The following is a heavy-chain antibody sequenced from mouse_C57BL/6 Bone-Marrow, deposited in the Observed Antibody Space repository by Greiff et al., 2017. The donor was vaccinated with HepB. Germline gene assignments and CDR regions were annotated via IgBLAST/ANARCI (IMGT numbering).Heavy chain of an antibody. CDR1: GYTFTSYW. CDR3: ARGDTGTSMDY. J-gene: IGHJ4*01. V-gene: IGHV1-64*01. D-gene: IGHD4-1*01. CDR2: IHPNSGST. Sequence: QVHVKQSGAELVKPGASVKLSCKASGYTFTSYWMHWVKQRPGQGLEWIGMIHPNSGSTNYNEKFKSKATLTVDKSSSTAYMQLSSLTSEDSAVYYCARGDTGTSMDYWGQGTSVTVSS.